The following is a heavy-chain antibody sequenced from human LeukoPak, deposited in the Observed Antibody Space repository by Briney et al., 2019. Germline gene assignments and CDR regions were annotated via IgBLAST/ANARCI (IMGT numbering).Heavy chain of an antibody. J-gene: IGHJ3*02. CDR1: GLTLNNYA. D-gene: IGHD3-3*01. V-gene: IGHV3-30*04. CDR2: ISYGGSNK. CDR3: AREDNYDFWSGYYGPGAFDI. Sequence: PGGSLRLSCAASGLTLNNYAMHWVRQAPGKGLEWVAVISYGGSNKYYADSVKGRFTISRDNSKNTLYLQMNSLRAEDTAVYYCAREDNYDFWSGYYGPGAFDIWGQGTMVTVSS.